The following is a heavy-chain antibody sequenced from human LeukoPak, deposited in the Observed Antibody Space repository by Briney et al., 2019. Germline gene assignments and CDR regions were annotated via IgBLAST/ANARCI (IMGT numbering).Heavy chain of an antibody. CDR3: ASIVAVGCSGGSCYPRVNYFDY. CDR1: GYTFTGYY. D-gene: IGHD2-15*01. V-gene: IGHV1-2*02. CDR2: INPNSGGT. Sequence: ASVKVSCKASGYTFTGYYMHWVRQAPGQGLEWMGWINPNSGGTNYAQKFQGRVTITADESTSTAYMELSSLRSEDTAVYYCASIVAVGCSGGSCYPRVNYFDYWGQGTLVTVSS. J-gene: IGHJ4*02.